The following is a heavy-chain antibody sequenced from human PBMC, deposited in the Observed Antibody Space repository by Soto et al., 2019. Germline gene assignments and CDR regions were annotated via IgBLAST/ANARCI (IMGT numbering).Heavy chain of an antibody. J-gene: IGHJ6*03. CDR2: IYYSGST. CDR3: ARHRKQQLGLHLFYYYYMDV. D-gene: IGHD6-13*01. V-gene: IGHV4-59*08. CDR1: GGSISSYY. Sequence: SETLSLTCTVSGGSISSYYWSWIRQPPGKGLEWIGYIYYSGSTNYNPSLKSRVTISVDTSKNQFSLKLSSVTAADTAVYYCARHRKQQLGLHLFYYYYMDVWGKGTTVTVSS.